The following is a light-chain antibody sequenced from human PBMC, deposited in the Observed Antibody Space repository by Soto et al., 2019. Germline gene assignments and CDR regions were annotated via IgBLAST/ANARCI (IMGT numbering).Light chain of an antibody. Sequence: DIQMTQSPSTLSASVGDRVTITCRASQSISSWLAWYQQKPGKAPKLLIYKASTLESGVPSRFSGSGSGTEFTLTISSLPPDDFATYSCQQYSGSAWTFGHGTKVEIK. CDR2: KAS. J-gene: IGKJ1*01. V-gene: IGKV1-5*03. CDR3: QQYSGSAWT. CDR1: QSISSW.